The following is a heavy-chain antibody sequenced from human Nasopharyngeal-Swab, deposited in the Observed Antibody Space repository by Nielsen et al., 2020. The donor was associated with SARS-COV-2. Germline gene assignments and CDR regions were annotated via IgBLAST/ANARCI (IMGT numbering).Heavy chain of an antibody. CDR2: INHSGST. J-gene: IGHJ4*02. V-gene: IGHV4-34*01. Sequence: PGKGLEWIGEINHSGSTNYNPSLKSRVTISVDTSKNQFSLKLSSVTAADTAVYYCARVGIAAAGGLPNDYWGQGTLVTVS. D-gene: IGHD6-13*01. CDR3: ARVGIAAAGGLPNDY.